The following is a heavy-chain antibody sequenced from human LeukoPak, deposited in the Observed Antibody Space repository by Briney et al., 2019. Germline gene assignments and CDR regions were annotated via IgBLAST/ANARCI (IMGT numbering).Heavy chain of an antibody. CDR3: ARHHESYKYYGDYLNCFDP. Sequence: GASVKVSCKASGYTFTGYCIHWVRQAPGQGLEWIGRINPNSGGTNYTQKFQGRVTMTRDTSISTAYMELRGLTSDDTAVYYCARHHESYKYYGDYLNCFDPWGQGTLVTVSS. CDR2: INPNSGGT. V-gene: IGHV1-2*06. J-gene: IGHJ5*02. D-gene: IGHD4-17*01. CDR1: GYTFTGYC.